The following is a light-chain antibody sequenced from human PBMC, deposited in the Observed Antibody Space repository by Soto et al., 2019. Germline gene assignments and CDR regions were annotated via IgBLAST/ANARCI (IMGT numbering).Light chain of an antibody. Sequence: EIVVTQSPATLSVSPGDRATLSCRASQSVSSNLAWYQQKPGQAPRLLIHGVSTRATAIPARFSGSGYGREFTLTISSLQSEDFAVYYCQQYNDWPHTFGQGTRLEIK. CDR3: QQYNDWPHT. CDR1: QSVSSN. J-gene: IGKJ5*01. CDR2: GVS. V-gene: IGKV3-15*01.